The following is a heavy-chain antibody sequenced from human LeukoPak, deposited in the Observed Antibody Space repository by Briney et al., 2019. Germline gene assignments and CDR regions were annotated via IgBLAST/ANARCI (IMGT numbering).Heavy chain of an antibody. CDR3: TTLDIVVVPAAYDDAFDI. CDR1: GFTFSNAW. J-gene: IGHJ3*02. V-gene: IGHV3-15*01. Sequence: GGSLRLSCAASGFTFSNAWMSWVRQAPGRGLEWVGRIKSKTDGGTTDYAAPVKGRFTISRDDSKNTLYLQMNSLKTEDTAVYYCTTLDIVVVPAAYDDAFDIWGQGTMVTVSP. D-gene: IGHD2-2*03. CDR2: IKSKTDGGTT.